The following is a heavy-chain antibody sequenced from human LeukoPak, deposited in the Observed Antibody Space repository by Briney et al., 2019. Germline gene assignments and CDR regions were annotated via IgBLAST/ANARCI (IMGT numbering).Heavy chain of an antibody. CDR1: GFTVSSNY. J-gene: IGHJ4*02. V-gene: IGHV3-23*01. D-gene: IGHD3-22*01. Sequence: PGGSLRLSCAASGFTVSSNYMSWVRQAPGKGLEWVSAISGSGGSTYYADSVKGRFTISRDNSKNTLYLQMNSLRAEDTAVYYCAKGVDYYDSSGYYYGDVYYFDYWGQGTLVTVSS. CDR3: AKGVDYYDSSGYYYGDVYYFDY. CDR2: ISGSGGST.